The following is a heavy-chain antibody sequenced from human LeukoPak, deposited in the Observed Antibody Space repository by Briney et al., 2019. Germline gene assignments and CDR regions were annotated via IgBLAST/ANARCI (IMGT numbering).Heavy chain of an antibody. CDR2: IYYSGST. CDR1: GGSISSGGYY. CDR3: ARVTSSSSLDY. Sequence: PSQTLSLTCTVSGGSISSGGYYWSWIRQHPGKGLEWIGYIYYSGSTYYNPSLKSRVTISVDTSKNLFSLKLSSVTAADTAVYYCARVTSSSSLDYWGQGTLVTVSS. D-gene: IGHD6-6*01. V-gene: IGHV4-31*03. J-gene: IGHJ4*02.